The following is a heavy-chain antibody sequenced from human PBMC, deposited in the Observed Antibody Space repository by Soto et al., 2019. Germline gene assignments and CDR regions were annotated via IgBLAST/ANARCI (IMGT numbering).Heavy chain of an antibody. J-gene: IGHJ4*02. CDR1: GLTFSTYW. CDR2: IYGDGSDT. V-gene: IGHV3-74*03. D-gene: IGHD3-10*01. CDR3: ARSRFPYYFDY. Sequence: PGGSLRLSCVASGLTFSTYWMHWVRQAPGKGLLWVSLIYGDGSDTKYAGSVKGRFTISRDNAKNTQYLQMDSLRAEDTAVYYCARSRFPYYFDYWGQGTLVTVSS.